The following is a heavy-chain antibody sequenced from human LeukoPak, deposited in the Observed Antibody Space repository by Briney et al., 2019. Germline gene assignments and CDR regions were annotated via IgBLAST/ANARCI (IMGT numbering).Heavy chain of an antibody. CDR3: ARDYDSTVTTIDN. V-gene: IGHV1-18*04. Sequence: GASVKVSCKASGYTFTNYYMHWVRQAPGQGLEWMGWISAYNGDTNYAQKVQGRVTMTTDTSTSTAYMELRSLRSDDTAVYYCARDYDSTVTTIDNWGRGTLVTVSS. J-gene: IGHJ4*02. CDR2: ISAYNGDT. CDR1: GYTFTNYY. D-gene: IGHD4-17*01.